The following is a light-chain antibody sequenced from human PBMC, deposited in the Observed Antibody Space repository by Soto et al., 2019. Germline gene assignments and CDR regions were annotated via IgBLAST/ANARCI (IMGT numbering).Light chain of an antibody. CDR3: QQNRSYPST. V-gene: IGKV1-9*01. J-gene: IGKJ4*01. Sequence: IQLTQSPSSLSASVGDSVTITCRASQGITSYLAWYQQKPGKAHNLLIYGASTLQSGFPSSFSGSGSGTDCTLTINSLQAEDFATYYCQQNRSYPSTFGGGTKVDSK. CDR1: QGITSY. CDR2: GAS.